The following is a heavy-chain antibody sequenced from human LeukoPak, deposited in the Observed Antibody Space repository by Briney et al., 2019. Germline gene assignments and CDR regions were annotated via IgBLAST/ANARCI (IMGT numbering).Heavy chain of an antibody. CDR3: AREETGSYAY. J-gene: IGHJ4*02. V-gene: IGHV3-64*01. D-gene: IGHD1-26*01. Sequence: GGSLRLSCAASGFTFSRYAMRWVRQAPGKGLEYVSAISSNGGSTYYANSVKGRFTISRDNSKNTLYLQMGSLRAEDMAVYYCAREETGSYAYWGQGTLVTVSS. CDR2: ISSNGGST. CDR1: GFTFSRYA.